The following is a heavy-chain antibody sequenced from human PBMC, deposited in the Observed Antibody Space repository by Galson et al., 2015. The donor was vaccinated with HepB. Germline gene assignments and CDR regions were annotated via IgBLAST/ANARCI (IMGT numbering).Heavy chain of an antibody. D-gene: IGHD2-2*01. CDR3: KGASSTSPDPHLGGYYGMDV. J-gene: IGHJ6*02. Sequence: SLRLSCAASGFTFSGSAMHWVRQASGKGLEWVGRIRSKANSYATAYAASVKGRFTISRDDSKNTAYLQMNSLKTEDTAVYYCKGASSTSPDPHLGGYYGMDVWGQGTTVTVSS. CDR2: IRSKANSYAT. V-gene: IGHV3-73*01. CDR1: GFTFSGSA.